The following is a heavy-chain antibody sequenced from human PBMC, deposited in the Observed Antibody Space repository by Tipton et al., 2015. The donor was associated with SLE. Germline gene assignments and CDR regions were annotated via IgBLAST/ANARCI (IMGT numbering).Heavy chain of an antibody. CDR3: ARDPVLGIPDYFDS. V-gene: IGHV3-30-3*01. D-gene: IGHD2-8*02. CDR2: VSYDGGTK. CDR1: GFTFSDYT. J-gene: IGHJ4*02. Sequence: SLRLSCAASGFTFSDYTMHWVRQAPGKGLEWVAVVSYDGGTKYYGDSVKGRFTISRDNSKNTMTLQMNSLRVEDTAVYYCARDPVLGIPDYFDSWGQGILVTVSS.